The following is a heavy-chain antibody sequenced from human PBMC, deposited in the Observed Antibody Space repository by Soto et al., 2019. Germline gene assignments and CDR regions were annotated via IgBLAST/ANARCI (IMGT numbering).Heavy chain of an antibody. CDR3: ARAEIAAAGPTYYYYGMDV. CDR2: INHSGST. Sequence: SETLSLTCAVYGGSFSGYYWSWIRQPPGKGLEWIGEINHSGSTNYNPSLKSRVTISVDTSKNQFSLKLSSVTAADTAVYYCARAEIAAAGPTYYYYGMDVWGQGTKVTVSS. CDR1: GGSFSGYY. D-gene: IGHD6-13*01. J-gene: IGHJ6*02. V-gene: IGHV4-34*01.